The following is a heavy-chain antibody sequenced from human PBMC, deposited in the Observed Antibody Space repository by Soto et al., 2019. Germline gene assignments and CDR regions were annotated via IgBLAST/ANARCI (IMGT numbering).Heavy chain of an antibody. CDR3: ARDRAAEGPDYFDY. CDR1: GGSISSGDYY. V-gene: IGHV4-30-4*01. J-gene: IGHJ4*01. CDR2: IYYSGST. D-gene: IGHD3-10*01. Sequence: PSETLSLTCTVSGGSISSGDYYWSWHRQPPGKGLEWIGYIYYSGSTYYNPSLKSRVHISVDTSKNQYSLKLSSVTAADTAVYYCARDRAAEGPDYFDYWGQGTLVTVSS.